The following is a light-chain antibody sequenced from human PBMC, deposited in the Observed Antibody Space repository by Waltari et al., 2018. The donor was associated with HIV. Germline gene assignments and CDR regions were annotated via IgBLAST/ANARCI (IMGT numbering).Light chain of an antibody. V-gene: IGLV1-51*02. CDR2: ENN. Sequence: QSVLTQPPSVSAAPGQRVPISCSGRHNYVSWYQQFPGAAPKLLIHENNKRPSGIPDRFSGSKSGTSATLDITGLQTGDEAEYFCAAWADSMGMAFGGGTKLTVL. J-gene: IGLJ2*01. CDR3: AAWADSMGMA. CDR1: HNY.